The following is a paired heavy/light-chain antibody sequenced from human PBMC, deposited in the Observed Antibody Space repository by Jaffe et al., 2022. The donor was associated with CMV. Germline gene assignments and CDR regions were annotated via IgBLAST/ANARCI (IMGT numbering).Heavy chain of an antibody. J-gene: IGHJ5*02. V-gene: IGHV4-31*03. CDR2: IYYSGST. Sequence: QVQLQESGPGLVKPSQTLSLTCTVSGGSISSGGYYWSWIRQHPGKGLEWIGYIYYSGSTYYNPSLKSRVTISVDTSKNQFSLKLSSVTAADTAVYYCARVDTYYDILTGYYPNWFDPWGQGTLVTVSS. CDR3: ARVDTYYDILTGYYPNWFDP. D-gene: IGHD3-9*01. CDR1: GGSISSGGYY.
Light chain of an antibody. Sequence: QSALTQPPSASGSPGQSVTISCTGTSSDVGGYNYVSWYQQHPGKAPKLMIYEVSKRPSGVPDRFSGSKSGNTASLTVSGLQAEDEADYYCSSYAGSNIVVFGGGTKLTVL. CDR2: EVS. J-gene: IGLJ2*01. CDR3: SSYAGSNIVV. CDR1: SSDVGGYNY. V-gene: IGLV2-8*01.